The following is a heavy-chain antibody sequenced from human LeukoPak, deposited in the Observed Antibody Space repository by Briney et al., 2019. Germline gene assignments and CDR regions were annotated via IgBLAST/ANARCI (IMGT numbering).Heavy chain of an antibody. CDR3: ARDRVTTGDNYYYYGMDV. CDR2: IYSGGTT. J-gene: IGHJ6*02. D-gene: IGHD4-11*01. Sequence: GGSLRLSCAASGFTVSSNYMSWVRQAPGKGLEWVSVIYSGGTTYYADSVKGRFTISRHNSKNTLYFQMNSLRAEDTAVYYCARDRVTTGDNYYYYGMDVWGQGTTVTVSS. V-gene: IGHV3-53*04. CDR1: GFTVSSNY.